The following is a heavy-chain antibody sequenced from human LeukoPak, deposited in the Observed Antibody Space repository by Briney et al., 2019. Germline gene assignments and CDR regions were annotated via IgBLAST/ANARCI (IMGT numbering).Heavy chain of an antibody. CDR2: ISGSGGST. CDR1: GFTFSSYA. J-gene: IGHJ4*02. D-gene: IGHD3-10*01. CDR3: AKDTMVRGVIIRDFAY. V-gene: IGHV3-23*01. Sequence: GGSLRLSCAASGFTFSSYAMSWVRQAPGKGREWVSAISGSGGSTYYADSVKVRFTISRDNSKNTLYLQMNSLRAEDTAVYYCAKDTMVRGVIIRDFAYWGQGTLVTVSS.